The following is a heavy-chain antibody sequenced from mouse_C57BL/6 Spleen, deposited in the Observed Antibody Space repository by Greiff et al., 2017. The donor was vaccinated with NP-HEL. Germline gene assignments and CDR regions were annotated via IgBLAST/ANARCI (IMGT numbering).Heavy chain of an antibody. CDR3: ARTATVVATVDY. D-gene: IGHD1-1*01. J-gene: IGHJ2*01. CDR1: GYTFTSYW. V-gene: IGHV1-53*01. Sequence: QVHVKQSGTELVKPGASVKLSCKASGYTFTSYWMHWVKQRPGQGLEWIGNINPSNGGTNYNEKFKSKATLTVDKSSSTAYMQLSSLTSEDSAVYYCARTATVVATVDYWGQGTTLTVSS. CDR2: INPSNGGT.